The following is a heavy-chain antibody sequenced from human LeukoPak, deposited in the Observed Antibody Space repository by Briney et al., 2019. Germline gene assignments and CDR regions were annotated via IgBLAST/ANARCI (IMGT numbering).Heavy chain of an antibody. D-gene: IGHD3-3*02. CDR3: ARDQGSSMLYYFDD. CDR1: VFTFSIYS. V-gene: IGHV3-21*01. Sequence: GGSLRLSCAASVFTFSIYSMNRVRQAPGRGLEWVSSIISISSYIYYPDSVKGGFTISRDNAKNSLYLQMNSLRAEDTAVYYCARDQGSSMLYYFDDWGQGTLVTVSS. CDR2: IISISSYI. J-gene: IGHJ4*02.